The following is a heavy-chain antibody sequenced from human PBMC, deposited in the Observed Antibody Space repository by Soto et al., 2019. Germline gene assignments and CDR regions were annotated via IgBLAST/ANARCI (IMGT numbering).Heavy chain of an antibody. CDR1: GYKFSSYA. V-gene: IGHV1-3*01. D-gene: IGHD3-9*01. CDR3: ARSEETYNYVLTGMDLSYYYFGMDV. CDR2: INVGNGNT. J-gene: IGHJ6*02. Sequence: ASVKVSCKASGYKFSSYAIHWVRQAPGQRLEWMGWINVGNGNTKYSQKFHDRVTIIRDTSADTAYMEVSSLRSEDTAVYYCARSEETYNYVLTGMDLSYYYFGMDVWG.